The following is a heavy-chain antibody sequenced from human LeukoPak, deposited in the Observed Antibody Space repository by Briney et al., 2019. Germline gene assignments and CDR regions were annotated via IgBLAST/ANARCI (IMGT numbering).Heavy chain of an antibody. CDR1: GFTFSTFW. CDR2: INQDGSEK. J-gene: IGHJ4*02. Sequence: GGSLRLSCAASGFTFSTFWMSWVRQAPGKGLEWVANINQDGSEKYYVDSVKGRFTISRDNSKNTLYLQMNSLRAEDTAVYYCAKDPGSDYWGQGTLVTVSS. CDR3: AKDPGSDY. V-gene: IGHV3-7*05.